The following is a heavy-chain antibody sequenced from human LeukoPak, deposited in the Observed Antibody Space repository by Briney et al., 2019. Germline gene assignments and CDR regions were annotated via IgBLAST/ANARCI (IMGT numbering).Heavy chain of an antibody. Sequence: GASVKVSCKASGYTFTGYYMHWVRQAPGQGLEWMGRINPNSGGTNYAQKFQGRVTMTRDTSISTAYMELSRLRSDDTAVYYCASPHHYDSSGQARGDYWGQGTLVTVSS. CDR1: GYTFTGYY. D-gene: IGHD3-22*01. V-gene: IGHV1-2*06. CDR2: INPNSGGT. J-gene: IGHJ4*02. CDR3: ASPHHYDSSGQARGDY.